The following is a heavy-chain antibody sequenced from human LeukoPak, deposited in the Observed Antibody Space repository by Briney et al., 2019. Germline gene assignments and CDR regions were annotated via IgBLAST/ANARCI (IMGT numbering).Heavy chain of an antibody. J-gene: IGHJ3*02. CDR2: IKQDGSEK. Sequence: GGSLRLFCAASGFTFSSYWMSWVRQAAGKGLEWVANIKQDGSEKYYVDSVKGRFTTSRDNAKNSLYLQMNSLRAEDTAVYYCASQDYDYVWGRMVGGFDIWGQGTMVTVSS. V-gene: IGHV3-7*03. CDR1: GFTFSSYW. CDR3: ASQDYDYVWGRMVGGFDI. D-gene: IGHD3-16*01.